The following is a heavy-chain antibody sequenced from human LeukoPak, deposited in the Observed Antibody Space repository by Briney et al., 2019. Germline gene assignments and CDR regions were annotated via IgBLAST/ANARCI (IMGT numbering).Heavy chain of an antibody. J-gene: IGHJ4*02. Sequence: WETLTLTCAASGGTFSSSNMWWLVRPPPREGQGWTGEICRSGSTYYNPSLKGRVTISVDNSKNQFSLQLNSVSAADTAVYYCARGRYLYDSSSYDEGGYFHYWGQGTLVSVSS. CDR2: ICRSGST. CDR3: ARGRYLYDSSSYDEGGYFHY. V-gene: IGHV4-4*02. CDR1: GGTFSSSNM. D-gene: IGHD3-22*01.